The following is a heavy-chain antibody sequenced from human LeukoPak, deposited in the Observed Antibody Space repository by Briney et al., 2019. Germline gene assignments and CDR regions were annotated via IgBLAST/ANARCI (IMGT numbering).Heavy chain of an antibody. Sequence: SQTLSLTCTVSGGSISSGGYYWSWIRQHPGKGLEWIGYIYYSGSTYYNPSLKSRVTISVDTSKNQFSLKLSSVTAADTAVYYCAREADWNDDLGDYWGQGTLVTVSS. CDR3: AREADWNDDLGDY. J-gene: IGHJ4*02. D-gene: IGHD1-1*01. V-gene: IGHV4-31*03. CDR1: GGSISSGGYY. CDR2: IYYSGST.